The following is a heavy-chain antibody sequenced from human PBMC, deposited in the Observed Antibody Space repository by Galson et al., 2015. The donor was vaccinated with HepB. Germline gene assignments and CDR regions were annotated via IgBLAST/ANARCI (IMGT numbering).Heavy chain of an antibody. J-gene: IGHJ6*02. D-gene: IGHD4-11*01. V-gene: IGHV1-2*04. Sequence: SVKVSCKASGYTFTGYYMHWVRQAPGQGLEWMGWINPNSGGTNYAQKFQGWVTMTRDTSISTAYMELSSLRSEDTAVYYCARDRPKQDIYRYYYYGMDVWGQGTTVTVSS. CDR1: GYTFTGYY. CDR2: INPNSGGT. CDR3: ARDRPKQDIYRYYYYGMDV.